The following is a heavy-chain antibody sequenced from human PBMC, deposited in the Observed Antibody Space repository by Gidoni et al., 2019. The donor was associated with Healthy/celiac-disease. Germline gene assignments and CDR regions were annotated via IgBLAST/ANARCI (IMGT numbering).Heavy chain of an antibody. CDR2: IYYSGST. Sequence: QLQLQESGPGLVKPSETLSLTCTVSGSSISSSSYYWGWIRQPPGKGLEWIGSIYYSGSTYYNPSLKSRVTISVDTSKNQFSLKLSSVTAADTAVYYCARHSISRIRARPFDAFDIWGQGTMVTVSS. CDR3: ARHSISRIRARPFDAFDI. V-gene: IGHV4-39*01. D-gene: IGHD6-6*01. CDR1: GSSISSSSYY. J-gene: IGHJ3*02.